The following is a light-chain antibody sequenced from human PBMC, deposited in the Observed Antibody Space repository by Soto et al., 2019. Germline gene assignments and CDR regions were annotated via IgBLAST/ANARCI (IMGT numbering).Light chain of an antibody. CDR1: QSLSSTQ. J-gene: IGKJ1*01. CDR2: DAS. Sequence: EIVLTQSPGTLSLSPGEKAALSCRASQSLSSTQLAWYQRKPGQAPRLVIYDASNRATGIPDRFSGSGSGTDFTLTISGLEPEDFAVYYCQQYASSPRTFGQGTKVDIK. V-gene: IGKV3-20*01. CDR3: QQYASSPRT.